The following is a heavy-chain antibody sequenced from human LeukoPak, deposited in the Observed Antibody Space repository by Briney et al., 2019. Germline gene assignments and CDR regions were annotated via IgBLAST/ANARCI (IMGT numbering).Heavy chain of an antibody. CDR1: GGSFSGYY. Sequence: SETLSLTCAVYGGSFSGYYWSWIRQPPGKGLEWIGEINHSGSTNYNPSLKSRVTISVDTSKNQFSLKLSSVTAADTAVYYCARAAVYYDYVWGSYRYKTGAFDIWGQGTMVTVSS. CDR2: INHSGST. D-gene: IGHD3-16*02. V-gene: IGHV4-34*01. J-gene: IGHJ3*02. CDR3: ARAAVYYDYVWGSYRYKTGAFDI.